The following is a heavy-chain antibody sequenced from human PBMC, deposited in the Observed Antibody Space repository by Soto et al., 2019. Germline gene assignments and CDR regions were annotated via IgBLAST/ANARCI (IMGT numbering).Heavy chain of an antibody. D-gene: IGHD3-10*01. CDR1: GCSISSGDYY. V-gene: IGHV4-30-4*01. J-gene: IGHJ6*02. CDR2: IYYSGRT. CDR3: ARFYGSGRPNTARYYYYGMDA. Sequence: PXETLSLTCAVSGCSISSGDYYWSWIRQPRGKGLEWIGYIYYSGRTYSNPSLKSRVTISVDTSKNQFSLKLSSVTAADTAVDYCARFYGSGRPNTARYYYYGMDAWGQGTTVTVSS.